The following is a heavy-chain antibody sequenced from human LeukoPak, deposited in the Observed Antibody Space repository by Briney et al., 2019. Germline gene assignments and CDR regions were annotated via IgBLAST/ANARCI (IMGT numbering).Heavy chain of an antibody. J-gene: IGHJ6*02. CDR2: ISGSGGST. D-gene: IGHD2-21*02. V-gene: IGHV3-23*01. CDR3: AKHDSSDYYYYGMDV. CDR1: GFTFSSYA. Sequence: GGSLRLSCAASGFTFSSYAMSWVRQAPGKGPEWVSAISGSGGSTYYADSVKGRFTISRDNSKNTLYLQMNSLRAEDTAVYYCAKHDSSDYYYYGMDVWGQGTTVTVSS.